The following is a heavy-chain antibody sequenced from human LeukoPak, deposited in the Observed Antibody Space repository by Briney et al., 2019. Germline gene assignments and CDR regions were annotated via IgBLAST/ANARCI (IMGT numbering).Heavy chain of an antibody. CDR3: ARDSHSSSWYSEFDY. J-gene: IGHJ4*02. D-gene: IGHD6-13*01. CDR2: INILSNYI. Sequence: GGSLRRSCAASGVTFSSHGMNWVRQAPGKGLEWVSSINILSNYIYYADSVKGRFTISRDNAKNSLYLQMNSLRAEDTAVYYCARDSHSSSWYSEFDYWGQGTLVTVSS. CDR1: GVTFSSHG. V-gene: IGHV3-21*01.